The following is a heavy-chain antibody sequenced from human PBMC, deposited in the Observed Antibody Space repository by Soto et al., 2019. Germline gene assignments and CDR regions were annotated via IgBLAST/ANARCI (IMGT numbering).Heavy chain of an antibody. D-gene: IGHD6-6*01. CDR2: IYYSGST. Sequence: QVQLQESGPGLVKPSETLSLTCTVSGGSISSYYWSWIRQPPGKGLEWIGYIYYSGSTNYNPSLKSRVTISVDTSKNQFSLKLSSVTAADTAVYYCARVPSSGSSSLGYWYFDLWGRGTLVTVSS. CDR3: ARVPSSGSSSLGYWYFDL. CDR1: GGSISSYY. J-gene: IGHJ2*01. V-gene: IGHV4-59*08.